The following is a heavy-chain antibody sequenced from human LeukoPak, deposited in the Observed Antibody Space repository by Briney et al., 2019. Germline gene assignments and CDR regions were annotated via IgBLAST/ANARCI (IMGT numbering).Heavy chain of an antibody. CDR1: GFTFSNYW. J-gene: IGHJ4*02. Sequence: GGSLRLSCAASGFTFSNYWMHWVRQVPGKGLVWVSRINDDGSATFYADSVKGRFAISRDNAKNTLFLQMNSLSAEDTALYYCAREILAPGKTHDYWGQGTLVTVSS. V-gene: IGHV3-74*01. CDR3: AREILAPGKTHDY. CDR2: INDDGSAT.